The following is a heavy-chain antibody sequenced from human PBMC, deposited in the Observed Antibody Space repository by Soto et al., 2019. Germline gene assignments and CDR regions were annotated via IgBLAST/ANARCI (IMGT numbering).Heavy chain of an antibody. CDR3: ARYSGYEGLRFDP. CDR1: GGSISSGDYY. J-gene: IGHJ5*02. Sequence: QVQLQESGPGLVKPSQTLSLTCTVSGGSISSGDYYWSWIRQPPGKGLEWIGYIYYSGSTDYTPSVKSRGTISVDTSKTQFSPKLSSVTAADPAVYYCARYSGYEGLRFDPWGQGTLVTVSS. D-gene: IGHD5-12*01. V-gene: IGHV4-30-4*01. CDR2: IYYSGST.